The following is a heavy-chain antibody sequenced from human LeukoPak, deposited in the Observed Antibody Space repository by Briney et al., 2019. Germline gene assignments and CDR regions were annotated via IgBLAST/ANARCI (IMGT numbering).Heavy chain of an antibody. J-gene: IGHJ4*02. Sequence: GGSLRLSCATSGFTFSSYVMSWVRKAPGKGLEWVSVSSGSGDNIYYADSVRGRFTISRDISKKSLYLEMSSLRAEDTAMYYCARLTGNHFDYWGLGTLVTVSS. CDR1: GFTFSSYV. D-gene: IGHD1-14*01. CDR2: SSGSGDNI. CDR3: ARLTGNHFDY. V-gene: IGHV3-23*01.